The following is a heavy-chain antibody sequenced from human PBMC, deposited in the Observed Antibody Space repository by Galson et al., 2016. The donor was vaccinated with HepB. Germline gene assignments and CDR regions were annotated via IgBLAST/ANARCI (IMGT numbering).Heavy chain of an antibody. D-gene: IGHD3-16*01. CDR3: ARVPFWVASPPEGNDY. Sequence: SLRLSCAASGFTFSSHSMNWVRQAPGKGLEWVSSISSSGIYMYYADSVKGRFTISRDNAKNSLYLEMNSLRAEDTAVYYCARVPFWVASPPEGNDYWGQGMLVTVSS. CDR2: ISSSGIYM. V-gene: IGHV3-21*01. J-gene: IGHJ4*02. CDR1: GFTFSSHS.